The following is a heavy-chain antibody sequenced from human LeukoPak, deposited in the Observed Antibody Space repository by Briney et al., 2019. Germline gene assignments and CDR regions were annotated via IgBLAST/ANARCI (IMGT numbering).Heavy chain of an antibody. J-gene: IGHJ4*02. CDR1: GCTFSSYG. Sequence: PGGSLRLSCAASGCTFSSYGMHGVRQAPGKGLEWVAIISYDGSNKYYADSVKGRFTISRDNSKNTLYLQMNSLRAEDTAVYYCAKGPYYYDSSNSYSFDYWGQGTLVTVSS. CDR3: AKGPYYYDSSNSYSFDY. V-gene: IGHV3-30*18. CDR2: ISYDGSNK. D-gene: IGHD3-22*01.